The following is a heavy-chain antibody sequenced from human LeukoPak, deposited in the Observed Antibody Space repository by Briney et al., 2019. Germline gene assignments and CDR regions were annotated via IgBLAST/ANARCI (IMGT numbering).Heavy chain of an antibody. D-gene: IGHD3-3*01. V-gene: IGHV1-18*01. CDR3: AGDSTNQLRCLEWYDRGPIDY. CDR1: GYTFSNHD. CDR2: INPYNGNT. Sequence: ASVRVSCKASGYTFSNHDDNWVRQARGQGLEWMGWINPYNGNTNYAKKFQGRVTMTKITSTSTAYMELMSLRSDDTAVYYCAGDSTNQLRCLEWYDRGPIDYWGQETLVTVSS. J-gene: IGHJ4*02.